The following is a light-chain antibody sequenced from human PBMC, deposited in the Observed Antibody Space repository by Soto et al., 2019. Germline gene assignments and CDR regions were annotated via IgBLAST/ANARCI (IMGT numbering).Light chain of an antibody. CDR1: QTITTY. V-gene: IGKV1-39*01. CDR2: AAS. J-gene: IGKJ4*01. CDR3: QQIYSAPLT. Sequence: DIQMTQSPSSLFASVGDSVTITCRASQTITTYLNWYRQKPGKAPKLLIYAASSLQSGVPSRFSGSGSETEFTLTISCLQPEDFATYFCQQIYSAPLTFGGGTKVEIK.